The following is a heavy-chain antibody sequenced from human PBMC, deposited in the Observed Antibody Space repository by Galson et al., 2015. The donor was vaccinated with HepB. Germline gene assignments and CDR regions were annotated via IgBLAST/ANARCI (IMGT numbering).Heavy chain of an antibody. J-gene: IGHJ6*02. CDR3: VKDSALGQWLVTFSYYYGMDV. CDR2: MNPNSGNT. V-gene: IGHV1-8*01. Sequence: SVKVSCKASGYTFTSYDINWVRQATGQGLEWMGWMNPNSGNTGYAQKFQGRVTMTRNTSISTAYMELSSLRSEDTAVYYCVKDSALGQWLVTFSYYYGMDVWGQGTTVPVSS. D-gene: IGHD6-19*01. CDR1: GYTFTSYD.